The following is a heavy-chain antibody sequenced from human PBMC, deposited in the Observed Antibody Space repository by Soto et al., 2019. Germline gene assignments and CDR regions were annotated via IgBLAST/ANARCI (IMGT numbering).Heavy chain of an antibody. J-gene: IGHJ4*02. CDR3: ARGGDRYGDYHFFDY. CDR2: IYYTGST. V-gene: IGHV4-31*03. D-gene: IGHD4-17*01. Sequence: QVQLQESGPGLVKSSQTLSLTCTVSGGSISSGGLYWNWIRQHPGKGLEWIGYIYYTGSTYYNPSLKSRLIISIDTSKNQFSLKLNSVTAADTAVYFCARGGDRYGDYHFFDYWGQGTLVTVSS. CDR1: GGSISSGGLY.